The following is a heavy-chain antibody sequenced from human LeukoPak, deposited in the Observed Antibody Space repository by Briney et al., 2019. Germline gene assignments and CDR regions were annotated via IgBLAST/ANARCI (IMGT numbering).Heavy chain of an antibody. Sequence: VASVKVSCKASGYTFTGYYMHWVRQAPGQGLEWMGWINPNSGGTNYAQKFQGRVTMTRDTSISTAYMELSRLRSDDTAVYYCARVNWAGNGIDYWGQGTLVTVPS. CDR2: INPNSGGT. CDR1: GYTFTGYY. D-gene: IGHD1-1*01. CDR3: ARVNWAGNGIDY. J-gene: IGHJ4*02. V-gene: IGHV1-2*02.